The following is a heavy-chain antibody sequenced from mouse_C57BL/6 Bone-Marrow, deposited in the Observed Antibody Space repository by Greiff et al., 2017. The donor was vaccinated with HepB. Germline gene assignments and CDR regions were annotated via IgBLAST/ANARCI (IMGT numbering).Heavy chain of an antibody. D-gene: IGHD2-1*01. CDR3: ARSPYGNYYFDY. Sequence: EVHLVESGGGLVQPGGSLSLSCAASGFTFTDYYMSWVRQPPGKALEWLGFIRNKANGYTTEYSASVKGRFTISRDNSQSILYLQMNALRAEDSATYYCARSPYGNYYFDYWGQGTTLTVSS. V-gene: IGHV7-3*01. CDR1: GFTFTDYY. J-gene: IGHJ2*01. CDR2: IRNKANGYTT.